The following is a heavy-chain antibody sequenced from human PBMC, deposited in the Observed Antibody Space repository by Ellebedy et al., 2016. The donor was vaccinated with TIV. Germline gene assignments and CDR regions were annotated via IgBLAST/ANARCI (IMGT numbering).Heavy chain of an antibody. D-gene: IGHD6-6*01. J-gene: IGHJ4*02. Sequence: PGGSLRLSCAASGFTFSSYGMNWVRQAPGKGLEWVSGISTSGGSTYYPDSVKGRFTISRDNSKNTLYLQMNSLRAEDTAVYYCAKQEAARQVDYFDYWGQGTLVTVSS. CDR1: GFTFSSYG. CDR2: ISTSGGST. V-gene: IGHV3-23*01. CDR3: AKQEAARQVDYFDY.